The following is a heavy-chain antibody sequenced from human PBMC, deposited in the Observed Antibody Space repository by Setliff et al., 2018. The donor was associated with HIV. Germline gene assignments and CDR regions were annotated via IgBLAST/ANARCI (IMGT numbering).Heavy chain of an antibody. CDR3: AREIRTVYTGGHYFYGIDV. D-gene: IGHD3-16*01. Sequence: GSLRLSCEASGFTFSSYDLHWVRQAAGKGLEWVSAIGTGGDTYYVDSVKGRFTISRENARDSLYLQMNSLRAGDTAVYYCAREIRTVYTGGHYFYGIDVWGQGTAVTVSS. J-gene: IGHJ6*02. V-gene: IGHV3-13*01. CDR2: IGTGGDT. CDR1: GFTFSSYD.